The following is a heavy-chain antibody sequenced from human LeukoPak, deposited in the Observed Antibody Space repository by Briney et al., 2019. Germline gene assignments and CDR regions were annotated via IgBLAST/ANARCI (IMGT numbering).Heavy chain of an antibody. CDR2: IYYSGST. CDR3: ARGQTLVGALHF. CDR1: GGSISSSSYY. J-gene: IGHJ4*02. Sequence: SETLSLTCTVSGGSISSSSYYWGWIRQPPGKGLEWIGSIYYSGSTYYNPALQSRVTISVDTSKNQFSLSLSSVTAADTAVYYCARGQTLVGALHFWGQGTLVTVSS. V-gene: IGHV4-39*07. D-gene: IGHD1-26*01.